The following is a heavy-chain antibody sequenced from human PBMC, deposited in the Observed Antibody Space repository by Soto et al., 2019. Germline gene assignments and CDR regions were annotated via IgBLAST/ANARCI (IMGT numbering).Heavy chain of an antibody. CDR2: ISAYNGNT. CDR1: GYTFSSYG. CDR3: AVRMVRGVNWFDP. V-gene: IGHV1-18*01. D-gene: IGHD3-10*01. Sequence: ASVKVSCNASGYTFSSYGISLVRQAPGQGLEWMGWISAYNGNTNYAQKLQGRVTMTTDTSTSTAYMELRSLRSDDTAVYYCAVRMVRGVNWFDPWGQGTLVTVSS. J-gene: IGHJ5*02.